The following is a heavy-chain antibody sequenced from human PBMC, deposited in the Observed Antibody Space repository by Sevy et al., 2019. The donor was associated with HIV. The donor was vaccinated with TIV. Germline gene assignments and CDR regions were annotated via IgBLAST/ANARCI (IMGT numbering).Heavy chain of an antibody. CDR2: IKQDGSEK. J-gene: IGHJ3*02. V-gene: IGHV3-7*01. D-gene: IGHD5-12*01. CDR1: GFSFSRYW. Sequence: GGSLRLSCEASGFSFSRYWMSWVRQTPEKGLEWVANIKQDGSEKTYVDSVKGRFTISRDNAKNSLYLEMNSLRAEYTGVYYCATKGGSQPKDAFDTWGQGTMVTVSS. CDR3: ATKGGSQPKDAFDT.